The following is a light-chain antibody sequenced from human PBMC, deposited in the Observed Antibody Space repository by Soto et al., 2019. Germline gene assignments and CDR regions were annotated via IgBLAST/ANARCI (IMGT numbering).Light chain of an antibody. J-gene: IGLJ2*01. CDR1: SSNIGNNY. Sequence: QSVLTQPPSVSAAPGQKVTISCSGSSSNIGNNYVSWYQQLPGTAPKLLIYDNNKRPSGISDRFSGSKSGTSATLGITGLQTGDEADYYCGTWDSSLSPEVVFGGGTKLTVL. CDR3: GTWDSSLSPEVV. CDR2: DNN. V-gene: IGLV1-51*01.